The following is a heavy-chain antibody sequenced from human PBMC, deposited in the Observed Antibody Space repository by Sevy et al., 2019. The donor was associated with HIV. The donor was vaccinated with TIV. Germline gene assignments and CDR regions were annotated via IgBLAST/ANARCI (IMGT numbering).Heavy chain of an antibody. CDR1: GFTFSANC. CDR3: AHETCGRFDS. J-gene: IGHJ4*02. Sequence: GGSLRLSCAASGFTFSANCMNWVRQAPGKGLEWVANIKADGGDKHYVDSVEGRFTISRDNAKNLLLLQKNSLSVEDTAVYYCAHETCGRFDSWGLGTLVTVSS. CDR2: IKADGGDK. D-gene: IGHD1-26*01. V-gene: IGHV3-7*03.